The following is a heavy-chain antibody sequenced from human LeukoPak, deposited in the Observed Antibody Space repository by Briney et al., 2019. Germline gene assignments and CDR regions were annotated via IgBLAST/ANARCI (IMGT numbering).Heavy chain of an antibody. Sequence: SETLSLTCNVSGDSISTYHWNWIRKPPGRGLEWIGYMQSTGNSNYNPSLKSRVSMSVDTSKNRIVLNLSSVTAADTAVYYRARDKRQSYCRYFDHWGQGLLVTVSS. J-gene: IGHJ4*02. V-gene: IGHV4-59*01. CDR2: MQSTGNS. CDR1: GDSISTYH. CDR3: ARDKRQSYCRYFDH. D-gene: IGHD3-10*01.